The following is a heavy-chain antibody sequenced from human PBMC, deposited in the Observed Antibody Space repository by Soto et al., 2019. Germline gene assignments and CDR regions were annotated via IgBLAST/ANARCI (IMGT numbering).Heavy chain of an antibody. V-gene: IGHV5-10-1*01. CDR2: IDPSDSYT. J-gene: IGHJ6*02. D-gene: IGHD2-2*01. CDR1: GYSFTSYW. CDR3: ARQGPIVVVPAALRYYGMDV. Sequence: GESLKISCKGSGYSFTSYWISWVRQMPGKGLEWMGRIDPSDSYTNYSPSFQGHVTISADKSISTAYLQWSSLKASDTAMYYCARQGPIVVVPAALRYYGMDVWGQGTTVTSP.